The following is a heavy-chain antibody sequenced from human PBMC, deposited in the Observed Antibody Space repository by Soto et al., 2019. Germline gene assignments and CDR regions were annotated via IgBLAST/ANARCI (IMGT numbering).Heavy chain of an antibody. V-gene: IGHV3-15*01. Sequence: EVKLVESGGGLVKPGGSLRLSCAASGFTFTNAWMNWVRQAPGKGLEWVGRIKSKADGGAIDYAAPVKGRFTISGDDSKNTLYLQMNSLKTEDTAVYYCTTQYYYDSSGSLLNWGQGTLDTVSS. J-gene: IGHJ4*02. D-gene: IGHD3-22*01. CDR2: IKSKADGGAI. CDR3: TTQYYYDSSGSLLN. CDR1: GFTFTNAW.